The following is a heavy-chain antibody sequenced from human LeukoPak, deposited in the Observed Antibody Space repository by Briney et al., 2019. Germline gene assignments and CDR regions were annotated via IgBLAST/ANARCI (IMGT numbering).Heavy chain of an antibody. CDR2: IYPGDSNT. V-gene: IGHV5-51*01. Sequence: GEALPISCKGSACRFTNYWIGWVRQMPGKGLEGMGIIYPGDSNTRYSPSFQGQVTISADRSISTAYLQWSSLKASDTAMYYCARRTGYYCSTGTCQVYYFDYWGQGTLVTVSS. CDR3: ARRTGYYCSTGTCQVYYFDY. CDR1: ACRFTNYW. J-gene: IGHJ4*02. D-gene: IGHD2-15*01.